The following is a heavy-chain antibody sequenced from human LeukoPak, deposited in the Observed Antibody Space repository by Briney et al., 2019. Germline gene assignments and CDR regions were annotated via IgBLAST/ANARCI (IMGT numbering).Heavy chain of an antibody. J-gene: IGHJ4*02. CDR3: ANGDSYGELLFFY. D-gene: IGHD3-10*01. Sequence: PGGSLRLSCAASGFTFSSYAMSWVRQAPGKGLEWVSAISGSGGSTYYADSVKGRFTISRDNSKNTLYLQVNSLRAEDTAVYYCANGDSYGELLFFYWGQGTLVTVSS. V-gene: IGHV3-23*01. CDR2: ISGSGGST. CDR1: GFTFSSYA.